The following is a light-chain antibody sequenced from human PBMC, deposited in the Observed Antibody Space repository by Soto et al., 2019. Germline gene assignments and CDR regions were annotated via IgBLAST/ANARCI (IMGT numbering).Light chain of an antibody. J-gene: IGKJ3*01. CDR3: QQYGSSPL. V-gene: IGKV3-20*01. CDR1: QSVSSSY. CDR2: GAS. Sequence: EIVLTQSPGTLPLSPGERATLSCRASQSVSSSYLAWYQQKPGQAPRLLIYGASSRATGITDRFSGSGSGTDFTLTISRLEPEDFAVYYCQQYGSSPLFGPGTKVDIK.